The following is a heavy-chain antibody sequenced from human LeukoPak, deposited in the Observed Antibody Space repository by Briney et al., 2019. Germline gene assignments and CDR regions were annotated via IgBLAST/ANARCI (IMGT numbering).Heavy chain of an antibody. CDR2: ISGSGGST. CDR3: ARLVSESETMWA. Sequence: GGSLRLSCAASGFTFSSYAMSWVRQAPGKGLEWVSAISGSGGSTYYADSVKGRFTISRDNTKNTLYLQMNSLRADDTALYYCARLVSESETMWAWGQGTRVTVSS. D-gene: IGHD3-9*01. J-gene: IGHJ5*02. CDR1: GFTFSSYA. V-gene: IGHV3-23*01.